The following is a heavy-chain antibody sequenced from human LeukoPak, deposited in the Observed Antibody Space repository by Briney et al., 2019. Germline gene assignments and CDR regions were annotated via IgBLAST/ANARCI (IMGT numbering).Heavy chain of an antibody. CDR3: ARGLGNYGDYGGYYYYGMDV. D-gene: IGHD4-17*01. CDR2: IYSGGST. V-gene: IGHV3-53*04. Sequence: GGSLRLSCAASGFTVSSNYMSWVRQAPGKGLGWVSVIYSGGSTYYADSVKGRFTISRHNSKNTLYLQMNSLRAEDTAVYYCARGLGNYGDYGGYYYYGMDVWGQGTTATVSS. J-gene: IGHJ6*02. CDR1: GFTVSSNY.